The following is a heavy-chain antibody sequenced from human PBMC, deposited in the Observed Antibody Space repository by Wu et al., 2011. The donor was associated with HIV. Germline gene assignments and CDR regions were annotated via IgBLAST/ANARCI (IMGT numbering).Heavy chain of an antibody. D-gene: IGHD2-8*02. J-gene: IGHJ4*02. CDR3: ARDWGGTLVVYLLDS. CDR2: ISTFSGNT. Sequence: QVQLVQSGAEVKKSGASVKVSCRTSGYRFTDYGISWVRQAPGQGLEWMGWISTFSGNTNYAQIFQGRVTMTTDTSTSTAYMELSSLKSDDTAVYYCARDWGGTLVVYLLDSWGQGTLVTVSS. CDR1: GYRFTDYG. V-gene: IGHV1-18*01.